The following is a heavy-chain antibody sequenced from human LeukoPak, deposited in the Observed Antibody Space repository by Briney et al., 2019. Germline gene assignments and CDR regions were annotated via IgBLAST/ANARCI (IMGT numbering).Heavy chain of an antibody. CDR3: ARESPTPLNNYYYYFYMDV. V-gene: IGHV3-48*01. J-gene: IGHJ6*03. CDR1: GFTFSNNS. CDR2: ISSRSRTI. Sequence: GGSLRLSCAASGFTFSNNSMNWVRQAPGKGLEWVSYISSRSRTIYYADSVKGRFTISRDNAKNSLYLQMNNLRAEDTAVYYCARESPTPLNNYYYYFYMDVWGKGTTVTVSS.